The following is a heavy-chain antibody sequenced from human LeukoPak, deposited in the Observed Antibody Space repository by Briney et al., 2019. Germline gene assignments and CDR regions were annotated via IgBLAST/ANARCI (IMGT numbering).Heavy chain of an antibody. CDR3: AKRGTSGSHYFFDY. CDR2: ISYDGSNK. CDR1: GFTFSSYA. D-gene: IGHD3-10*01. Sequence: GGSLRLSCAASGFTFSSYAMHWVRQAPGKGLEWVTFISYDGSNKYYADYVKGRFTISRDNSKNTLYLQMNSLRAEDTAVYYCAKRGTSGSHYFFDYWGQGTLVTVSS. V-gene: IGHV3-30*18. J-gene: IGHJ4*02.